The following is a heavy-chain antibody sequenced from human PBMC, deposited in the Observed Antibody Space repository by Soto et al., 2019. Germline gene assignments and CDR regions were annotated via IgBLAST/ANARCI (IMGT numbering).Heavy chain of an antibody. Sequence: PGGSLRLSCAASGITFSTFSMSWVRQAQEKGQEWVSLINRGGSISYADSVKGRFTISRDNSENTLYLQMGSLRAEDMALYYCARRGYGSRWPNVYMDVWGKGTTVTVSS. J-gene: IGHJ6*03. V-gene: IGHV3-66*04. D-gene: IGHD6-13*01. CDR1: GITFSTFS. CDR2: INRGGSI. CDR3: ARRGYGSRWPNVYMDV.